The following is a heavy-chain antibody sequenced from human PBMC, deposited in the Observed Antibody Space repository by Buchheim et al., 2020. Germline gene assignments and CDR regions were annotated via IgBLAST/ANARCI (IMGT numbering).Heavy chain of an antibody. Sequence: EVQLLESGGGLVQPGGSLRLSCAASGFTFSSYAMSWVRQAPGKGLEWVSAISGSGGSTYYADSVKGRFTISRDNSKNTLYLQMNSLRDEDTDVYYCAKDAYCTNGVCYYYYGIDVWGQGTT. V-gene: IGHV3-23*01. D-gene: IGHD2-8*01. CDR2: ISGSGGST. CDR1: GFTFSSYA. J-gene: IGHJ6*02. CDR3: AKDAYCTNGVCYYYYGIDV.